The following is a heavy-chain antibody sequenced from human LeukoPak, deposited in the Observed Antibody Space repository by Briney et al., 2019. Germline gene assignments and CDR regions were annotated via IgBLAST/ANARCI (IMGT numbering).Heavy chain of an antibody. CDR3: ARLISARIDY. D-gene: IGHD2/OR15-2a*01. CDR1: GGSISSSSYS. V-gene: IGHV4-39*01. Sequence: SETLSLTCTVSGGSISSSSYSWGWLRQPPGKGLEWIGNIYYSGSTYYNPSLKSRLTISVDTSKNQFSLKLSSVTAADTAVYYCARLISARIDYWGQGTLVPVSS. CDR2: IYYSGST. J-gene: IGHJ4*02.